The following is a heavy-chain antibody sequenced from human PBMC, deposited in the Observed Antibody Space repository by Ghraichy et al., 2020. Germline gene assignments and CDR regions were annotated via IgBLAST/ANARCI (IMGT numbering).Heavy chain of an antibody. CDR1: GGTFSSYA. V-gene: IGHV1-69*13. CDR2: IITIFGTA. D-gene: IGHD5-24*01. Sequence: SVKVSCKASGGTFSSYAISWVRQAPGQGLEWMGGIITIFGTANYAQKFQGRVTITADESTSTAYMELSSLRSEDTAVYYCVIYGDGYNRYFDYWGQGTLVTVSS. J-gene: IGHJ4*02. CDR3: VIYGDGYNRYFDY.